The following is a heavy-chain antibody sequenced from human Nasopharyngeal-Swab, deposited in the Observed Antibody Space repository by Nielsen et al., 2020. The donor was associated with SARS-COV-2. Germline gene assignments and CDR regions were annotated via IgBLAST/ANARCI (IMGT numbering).Heavy chain of an antibody. CDR2: IKEAGSER. CDR1: GSTFSNFR. D-gene: IGHD3-10*01. V-gene: IGHV3-7*01. J-gene: IGHJ4*02. Sequence: GSLLRPPFQAPGSTFSNFRMTWVRQPPGTGLEWVATIKEAGSERYYMDSVTGRFTISGDNAKNSLYLQMSSMSAEDTAVYYCARGGFYYGVWGQGTLVTVSA. CDR3: ARGGFYYGV.